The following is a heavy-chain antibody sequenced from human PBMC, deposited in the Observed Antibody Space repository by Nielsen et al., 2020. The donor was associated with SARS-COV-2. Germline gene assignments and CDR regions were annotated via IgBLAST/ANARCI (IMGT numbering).Heavy chain of an antibody. Sequence: GESLKISCTASGFTFGDYAMSWVRQAPGKGLEWVGFIRSKAYGGTTEYAASAKGRFTISRDDSKSIAYLQMNSLKTEDTAVYYCTRMGIVVVPAAIGYYYYYYGMDVWGQGTTVTVSS. V-gene: IGHV3-49*04. CDR3: TRMGIVVVPAAIGYYYYYYGMDV. CDR2: IRSKAYGGTT. CDR1: GFTFGDYA. J-gene: IGHJ6*02. D-gene: IGHD2-2*03.